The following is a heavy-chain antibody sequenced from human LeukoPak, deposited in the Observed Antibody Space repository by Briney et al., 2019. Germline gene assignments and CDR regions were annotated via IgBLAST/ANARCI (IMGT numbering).Heavy chain of an antibody. CDR2: MNPKSGNT. Sequence: ASVKVSCKASGYTFSNYDINWVRQATGQGLEWMGWMNPKSGNTGYAQKFQGRVTMTRNTSISTAYMELSSLRSEDTAVYYCARKLRDIVAPVRYWGQGTLVTVSS. V-gene: IGHV1-8*01. CDR3: ARKLRDIVAPVRY. CDR1: GYTFSNYD. D-gene: IGHD5-12*01. J-gene: IGHJ4*02.